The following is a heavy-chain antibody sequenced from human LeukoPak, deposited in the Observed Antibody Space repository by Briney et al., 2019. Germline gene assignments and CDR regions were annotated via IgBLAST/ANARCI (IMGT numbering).Heavy chain of an antibody. CDR1: GYTFTGYY. CDR2: VNPNTGGT. J-gene: IGHJ4*02. CDR3: ARDLSYYGSGSYYFDY. D-gene: IGHD3-10*01. Sequence: ASVKVSCKASGYTFTGYYMHWVRQAPGQGLEWMGWVNPNTGGTNYAQKFQGRVTMTRDTSISTAYMELSRLRSDDTAVYYCARDLSYYGSGSYYFDYWGQGTLVTVSS. V-gene: IGHV1-2*02.